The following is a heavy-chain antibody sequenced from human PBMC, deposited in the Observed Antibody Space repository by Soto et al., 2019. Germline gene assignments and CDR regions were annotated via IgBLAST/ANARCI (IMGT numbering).Heavy chain of an antibody. Sequence: EVQLVESGGGLVQPGGSLRLSCAASGFTFSSYSMNWVRQAPGKGLEWVSYISSSSSTIYYADSVKGRFTISRDNAKNSLYLQMNSLRAEDTAVYYCARRTSYPTSIVYYYYYMDVWGKGTTVTVSS. J-gene: IGHJ6*03. D-gene: IGHD2-2*01. V-gene: IGHV3-48*01. CDR3: ARRTSYPTSIVYYYYYMDV. CDR2: ISSSSSTI. CDR1: GFTFSSYS.